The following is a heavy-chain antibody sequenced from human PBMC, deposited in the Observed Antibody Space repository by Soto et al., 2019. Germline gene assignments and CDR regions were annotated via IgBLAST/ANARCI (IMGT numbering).Heavy chain of an antibody. CDR2: ILYDGSEK. D-gene: IGHD6-19*01. Sequence: QVQLVESGGGVVQPGRSLRLSCVASGFMFDSYGMHWVRQAPDKGLEWVAIILYDGSEKYPADSVKGRFTISRDNSKNTLQLQMNSRRAEDTALYFCARVPGQIAVAGCDYWGQAALVTVSS. V-gene: IGHV3-33*01. CDR3: ARVPGQIAVAGCDY. CDR1: GFMFDSYG. J-gene: IGHJ4*02.